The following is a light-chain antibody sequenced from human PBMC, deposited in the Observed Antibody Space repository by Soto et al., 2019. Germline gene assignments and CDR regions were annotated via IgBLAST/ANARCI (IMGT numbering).Light chain of an antibody. CDR1: SSNIGSNT. CDR2: SHN. CDR3: AAWDASLNGWV. J-gene: IGLJ3*02. Sequence: QSVLTQPPSASGTPGQRVTISCSGSSSNIGSNTVNWYQQLPGTAPKLLIYSHNQRPSGVPDRFSGSKSGTSASLAISGLQSEDEADYYCAAWDASLNGWVFGGGTQLTV. V-gene: IGLV1-44*01.